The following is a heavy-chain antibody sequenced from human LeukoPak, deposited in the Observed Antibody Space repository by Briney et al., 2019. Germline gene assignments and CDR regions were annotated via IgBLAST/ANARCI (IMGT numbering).Heavy chain of an antibody. D-gene: IGHD3-10*01. CDR1: GYTFTSYY. J-gene: IGHJ4*01. Sequence: ASVKVSFKASGYTFTSYYMHWVRQAPGQGLEWVGWINPNTGGTNYAQKFQGRVTMTRDTSISTVYMELSRLKSDDTAVYYCARAIGPPFGEFLSHGGHGTLVTVSS. CDR2: INPNTGGT. CDR3: ARAIGPPFGEFLSH. V-gene: IGHV1-2*02.